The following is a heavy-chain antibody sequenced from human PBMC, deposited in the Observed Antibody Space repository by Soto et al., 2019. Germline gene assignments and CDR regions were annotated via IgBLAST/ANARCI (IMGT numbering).Heavy chain of an antibody. CDR1: GFTFSSYA. D-gene: IGHD3-22*01. CDR3: ARDWGSSGYFDY. CDR2: ISYDGSNK. Sequence: GGSLRLSCAASGFTFSSYAMHWVRQAPGKGLECVAVISYDGSNKYYADSVKGRFTISRDNSKNTLYLQMNSLRAEDTAVYYCARDWGSSGYFDYWGQGT. V-gene: IGHV3-30-3*01. J-gene: IGHJ4*02.